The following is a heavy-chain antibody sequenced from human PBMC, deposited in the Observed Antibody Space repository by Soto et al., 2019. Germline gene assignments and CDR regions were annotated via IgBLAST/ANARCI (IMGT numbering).Heavy chain of an antibody. CDR3: ARQGEVLDN. D-gene: IGHD2-8*02. CDR2: IFPGDSNT. CDR1: GYSFTSYW. J-gene: IGHJ4*02. Sequence: GESLKISCKGSGYSFTSYWIGWVRQMPGKGLEWMGIIFPGDSNTRYSPSFQGQVTMSVDXSISIAYLQWSSLKASDTAMYYCARQGEVLDNWGQGSMVTVSS. V-gene: IGHV5-51*01.